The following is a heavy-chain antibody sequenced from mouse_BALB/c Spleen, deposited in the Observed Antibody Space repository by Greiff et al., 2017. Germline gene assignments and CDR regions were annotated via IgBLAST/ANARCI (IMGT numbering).Heavy chain of an antibody. V-gene: IGHV5-6*01. CDR1: GFTFSSYG. Sequence: EVQLVESGGDLVKPGGSLKLSCAASGFTFSSYGMSWVRQTPDKRLEWVATISSGGSYTYYPDSVKGRFTISRDNAKNTLYLQMSSLKSEDTAMYYCARHEGLPDYFDYWGQGTTLTVSS. CDR3: ARHEGLPDYFDY. CDR2: ISSGGSYT. D-gene: IGHD2-2*01. J-gene: IGHJ2*01.